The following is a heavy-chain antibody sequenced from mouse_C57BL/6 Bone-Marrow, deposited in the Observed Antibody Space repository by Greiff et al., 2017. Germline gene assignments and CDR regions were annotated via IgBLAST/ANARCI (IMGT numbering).Heavy chain of an antibody. CDR2: IHPNSGST. J-gene: IGHJ3*01. V-gene: IGHV1-64*01. CDR1: GYTFTSYW. Sequence: QVQLQQPGAELVKPGASVKLSCKASGYTFTSYWMHWVKQRPGQGLEWIGMIHPNSGSTNYNEKFKSKATLTVDKSSSTAYMQLSSLPSEDSAVYYCGRNGYYYGSAWFAYWGQGTLVTVSA. CDR3: GRNGYYYGSAWFAY. D-gene: IGHD1-1*01.